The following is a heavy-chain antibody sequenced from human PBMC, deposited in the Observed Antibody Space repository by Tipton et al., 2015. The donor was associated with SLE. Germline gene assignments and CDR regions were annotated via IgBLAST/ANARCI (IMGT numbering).Heavy chain of an antibody. CDR2: IGQSGRT. CDR3: ASSTYYDFWSGFNLFDP. CDR1: GGSFSGYY. Sequence: TLSLTCAVYGGSFSGYYWSWIRQPPGKGLECIGEIGQSGRTNYNPSLKSRVTISIDTSKNQLSLKLTSVTAADTAVYYCASSTYYDFWSGFNLFDPWGRGILVTVSS. J-gene: IGHJ5*02. V-gene: IGHV4-34*01. D-gene: IGHD3-3*01.